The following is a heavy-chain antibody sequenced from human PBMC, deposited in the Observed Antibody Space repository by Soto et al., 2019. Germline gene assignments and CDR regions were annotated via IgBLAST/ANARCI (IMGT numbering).Heavy chain of an antibody. CDR1: GGSFSGYY. CDR2: INHSGST. Sequence: SETLSLTCAVYGGSFSGYYWSWIRQPPGKGLEWIGEINHSGSTNYNPSLKSRVTMSVDTSKNQFSLKLSSVTAADTAVYYCARGPYSDPWGQGTLVTVSS. D-gene: IGHD1-26*01. J-gene: IGHJ5*02. CDR3: ARGPYSDP. V-gene: IGHV4-34*01.